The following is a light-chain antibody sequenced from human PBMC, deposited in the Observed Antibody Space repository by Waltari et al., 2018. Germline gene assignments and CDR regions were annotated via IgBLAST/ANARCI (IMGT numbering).Light chain of an antibody. CDR2: TDN. CDR3: ATWDDSLNGWV. J-gene: IGLJ3*02. Sequence: QSVLTQPPSASGTPGQRVTISCPGSNSNIGRNAVNWYQQLPETAPKLLIYTDNQRPSGVPDRFSGSKSGTSASLAISGLQSEDEADYHCATWDDSLNGWVFGGGTKVTVL. V-gene: IGLV1-44*01. CDR1: NSNIGRNA.